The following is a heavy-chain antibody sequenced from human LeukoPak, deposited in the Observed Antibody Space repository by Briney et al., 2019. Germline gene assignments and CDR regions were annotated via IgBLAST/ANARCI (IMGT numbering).Heavy chain of an antibody. V-gene: IGHV3-23*01. CDR2: FSGSGGSI. CDR3: AKLNWFDP. Sequence: GGLLRLCCAACGFIISSYAMCWVRLAPGGGVGWGSAFSGSGGSIYYADSVKGRFTISRGNSKNTLYLQMNSLRAEDTAVYYCAKLNWFDPWGQGTLVTVSS. CDR1: GFIISSYA. J-gene: IGHJ5*02.